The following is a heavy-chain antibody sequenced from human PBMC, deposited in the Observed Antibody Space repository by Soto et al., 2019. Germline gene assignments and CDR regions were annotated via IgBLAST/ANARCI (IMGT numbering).Heavy chain of an antibody. CDR3: ARDPSPPYYYDSSGTLTANFDF. CDR2: ISISSSTI. J-gene: IGHJ4*02. CDR1: GFTFSSYI. Sequence: GGSLRLSCAASGFTFSSYIMNWVRQAPGKGLEWVSYISISSSTIFYADSVKGRFTISRDNAKNSLYLQMNSLRDEDTAVYYCARDPSPPYYYDSSGTLTANFDFWGQGTLVTVSS. D-gene: IGHD3-22*01. V-gene: IGHV3-48*02.